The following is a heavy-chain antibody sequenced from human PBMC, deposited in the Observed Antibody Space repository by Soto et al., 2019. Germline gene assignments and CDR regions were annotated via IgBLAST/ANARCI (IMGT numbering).Heavy chain of an antibody. D-gene: IGHD3-16*01. V-gene: IGHV1-18*01. CDR1: GYTFTSYG. CDR2: ISAYNGNT. Sequence: ASVKVSCKASGYTFTSYGISWVRQAPGQGLEWMGWISAYNGNTNYAQKLQGRVTMTTDTSTSTAYMELSSLRSEDTAVYYCAREHIPGGYFDYWGQGTLVTVSS. CDR3: AREHIPGGYFDY. J-gene: IGHJ4*02.